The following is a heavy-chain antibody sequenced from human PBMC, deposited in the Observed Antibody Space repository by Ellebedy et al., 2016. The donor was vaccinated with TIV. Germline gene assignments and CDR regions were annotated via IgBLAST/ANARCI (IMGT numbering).Heavy chain of an antibody. CDR1: GYTFSGYY. D-gene: IGHD3-3*01. J-gene: IGHJ4*02. CDR2: INPNNGDT. CDR3: ATICITSGVRDY. Sequence: ASVKVSXXASGYTFSGYYLHWVRQAPGQGLEWMGWINPNNGDTNYAQKFQGRVTLARDTSINSAYMELSRLTSDDTAVYYCATICITSGVRDYWGQGTLVTVSS. V-gene: IGHV1-2*02.